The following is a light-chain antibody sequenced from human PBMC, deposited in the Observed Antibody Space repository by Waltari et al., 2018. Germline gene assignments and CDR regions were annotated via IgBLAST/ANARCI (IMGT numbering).Light chain of an antibody. CDR2: DAS. CDR3: QQYDNLPYT. CDR1: QDISNY. V-gene: IGKV1-33*01. Sequence: DIQRTQFPSSLSASIRDRVTITCQASQDISNYLNWYQQKPGKAPKLLIYDASNLETGVPSRFSGSGSGTDFTFTISSLQPEDIATYYCQQYDNLPYTFGQGTKLEIK. J-gene: IGKJ2*01.